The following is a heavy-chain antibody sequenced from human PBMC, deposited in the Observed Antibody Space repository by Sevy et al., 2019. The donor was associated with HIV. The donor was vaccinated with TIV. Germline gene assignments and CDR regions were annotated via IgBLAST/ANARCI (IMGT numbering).Heavy chain of an antibody. Sequence: GGSLRLSYAASGFTFSSYWMHWVRQAPGKGLVWVSRINSDGSSTSYADSVKGRFTISRDNAKNTLYLQMNSLRAEDTAVYYCARDRDTAMVPFDYWGQGTLVTVSS. J-gene: IGHJ4*02. CDR1: GFTFSSYW. CDR2: INSDGSST. CDR3: ARDRDTAMVPFDY. V-gene: IGHV3-74*01. D-gene: IGHD5-18*01.